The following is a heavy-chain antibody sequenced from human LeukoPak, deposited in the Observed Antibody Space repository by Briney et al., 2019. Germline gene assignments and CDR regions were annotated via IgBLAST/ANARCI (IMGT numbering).Heavy chain of an antibody. CDR3: AREIGLMAVLDY. J-gene: IGHJ4*02. CDR2: IIPIFGTA. V-gene: IGHV1-69*06. Sequence: ASVKVSCKASGGTFSSYAISWVRQAPGQGLEWMGGIIPIFGTANYAQKFQGRVTITADKSTSTAYMELSSLRSEDTAVYYCAREIGLMAVLDYWGQGTLVTVSS. CDR1: GGTFSSYA. D-gene: IGHD2-8*01.